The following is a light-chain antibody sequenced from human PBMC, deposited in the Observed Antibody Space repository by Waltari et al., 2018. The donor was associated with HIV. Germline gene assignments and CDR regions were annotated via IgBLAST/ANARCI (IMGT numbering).Light chain of an antibody. CDR2: GAS. CDR1: QGVGSK. CDR3: QQYDKWPPT. Sequence: EIAMTQSPASLSVSPGERATLSCRASQGVGSKLAWYQQKPGQAPRLLIYGASNRATDVPVRFSGSGSGTEFTLIISSLQSEDFAVYYCQQYDKWPPTFGQGTRLEIK. J-gene: IGKJ5*01. V-gene: IGKV3-15*01.